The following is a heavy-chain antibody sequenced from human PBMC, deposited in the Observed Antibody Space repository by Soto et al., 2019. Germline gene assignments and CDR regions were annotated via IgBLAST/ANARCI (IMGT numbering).Heavy chain of an antibody. CDR3: AKNQGVELVPLATVDWFDP. D-gene: IGHD1-26*01. CDR2: ISGSGFKK. J-gene: IGHJ5*02. V-gene: IGHV3-23*01. Sequence: GGSRLSCAASGFIFENFGMSWVRQAPGKGLEWISSISGSGFKKNYADSVKGRFTISRDNSKSTVYLELNNLSAEDTAVYHCAKNQGVELVPLATVDWFDPWGQGSVVTVSS. CDR1: GFIFENFG.